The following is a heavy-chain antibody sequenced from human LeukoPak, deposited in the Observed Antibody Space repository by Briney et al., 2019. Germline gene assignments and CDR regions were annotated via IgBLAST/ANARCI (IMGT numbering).Heavy chain of an antibody. J-gene: IGHJ6*03. D-gene: IGHD6-6*01. CDR3: AREEGYSSSGYMDV. V-gene: IGHV3-21*01. Sequence: GGSLRLSCAASGFTFSSYSMSWVRQAPGKGLEGVSSISSSSSYIYYADSVKGRFTISRDNAKNSLYLQMNSLSAEDAAVYYCAREEGYSSSGYMDVWGKGTTVTLSS. CDR1: GFTFSSYS. CDR2: ISSSSSYI.